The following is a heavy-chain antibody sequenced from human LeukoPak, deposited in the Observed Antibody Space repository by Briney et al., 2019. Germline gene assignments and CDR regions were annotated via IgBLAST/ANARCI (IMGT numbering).Heavy chain of an antibody. CDR3: AKSLLWFGEAYGMDV. Sequence: GGSLRLSCAASGFTFDDYAMHWVRQAPGKGLEWVSLISWDGGSTYYADSVKGRFTISRHNSKNSLYLQMNSLRAEDTALYYCAKSLLWFGEAYGMDVWGQGTTVTVSS. J-gene: IGHJ6*02. CDR1: GFTFDDYA. D-gene: IGHD3-10*01. CDR2: ISWDGGST. V-gene: IGHV3-43D*03.